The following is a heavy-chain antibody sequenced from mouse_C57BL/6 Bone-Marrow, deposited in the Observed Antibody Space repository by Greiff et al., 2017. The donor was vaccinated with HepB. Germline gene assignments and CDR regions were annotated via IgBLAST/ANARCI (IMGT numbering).Heavy chain of an antibody. V-gene: IGHV14-4*01. CDR1: GFNIKDDY. D-gene: IGHD2-3*01. CDR3: TSDGYYPAWFAY. CDR2: IDPENGDT. Sequence: EVQLKESGAELVRPGASVKLSCTASGFNIKDDYMHWVKQRPEQGLEWIGWIDPENGDTEYASKFQGKATITADTSSNTAYLQLSSLTSEDTAVYYCTSDGYYPAWFAYWGQGTLVTVSA. J-gene: IGHJ3*01.